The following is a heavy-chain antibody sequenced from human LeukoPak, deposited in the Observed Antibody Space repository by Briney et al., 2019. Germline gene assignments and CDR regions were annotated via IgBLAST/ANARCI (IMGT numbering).Heavy chain of an antibody. CDR2: IYTSGST. CDR1: GGSISSGSYY. J-gene: IGHJ4*02. V-gene: IGHV4-61*02. CDR3: ARGPFKDY. Sequence: SETLSLTCTVSGGSISSGSYYWSWIRQPAGKGLEWIGRIYTSGSTNYNPSLKSRVTIPVDASKNQFSLKLSSVTAADTAVYYCARGPFKDYWGQGTLVTVSS.